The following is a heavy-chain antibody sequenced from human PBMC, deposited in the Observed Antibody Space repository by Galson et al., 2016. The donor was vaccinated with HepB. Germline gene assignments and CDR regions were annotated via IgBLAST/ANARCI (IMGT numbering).Heavy chain of an antibody. CDR2: TSSGSSYI. V-gene: IGHV3-21*01. CDR3: ARNRLGWSLLDAIDS. Sequence: SLRLSCAASGFTFRSYVMNWVRQAPGKGLEWVSSTSSGSSYIYYADSVKGRFTISRDNAKNSLHLQMNSLRAEDTAVYYCARNRLGWSLLDAIDSWGQGTMVTVSS. CDR1: GFTFRSYV. J-gene: IGHJ4*02. D-gene: IGHD2-15*01.